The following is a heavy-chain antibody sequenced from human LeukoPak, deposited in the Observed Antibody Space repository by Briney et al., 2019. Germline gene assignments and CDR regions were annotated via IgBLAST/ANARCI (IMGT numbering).Heavy chain of an antibody. CDR1: GFTFSSYW. J-gene: IGHJ6*02. V-gene: IGHV3-74*01. Sequence: GGSLRLSCAASGFTFSSYWMHWVRQAPGKGLVWDSRINSDGSSTSYADSVKGRFTISRDNAKNTLYLQMNSLRAEDTAVYYCARDYDFWSGPPYYYYGMDVWGQGTTVTVSS. CDR2: INSDGSST. D-gene: IGHD3-3*01. CDR3: ARDYDFWSGPPYYYYGMDV.